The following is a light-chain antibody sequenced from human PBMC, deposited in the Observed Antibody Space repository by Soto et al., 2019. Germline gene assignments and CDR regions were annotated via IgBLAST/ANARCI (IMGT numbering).Light chain of an antibody. CDR1: SSDIGAYNY. J-gene: IGLJ1*01. CDR3: SSYATSTTLPYV. V-gene: IGLV2-14*01. CDR2: DVS. Sequence: QSALTQPASVSGSPGQSITISCTGTSSDIGAYNYVSWCQQYPGKAPKLMIYDVSNRPSGVSNRFSGPKSGNTASLTISGLQAEDEADYYCSSYATSTTLPYVFGTGTKVTVL.